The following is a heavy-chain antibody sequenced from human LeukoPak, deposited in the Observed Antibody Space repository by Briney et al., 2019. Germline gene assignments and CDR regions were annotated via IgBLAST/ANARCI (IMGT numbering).Heavy chain of an antibody. V-gene: IGHV3-30*02. CDR3: AKDAYYDSSGYYLGLDY. CDR2: IRYDGSNK. D-gene: IGHD3-22*01. J-gene: IGHJ4*02. Sequence: PGGSLRLSCAASGFTFSSYGMHWVRQAPGKELEWVTFIRYDGSNKYYADSVKGRFTISRDNSKNTLYLQMNSLRAEDTAVYYCAKDAYYDSSGYYLGLDYWGQGTLVTVSS. CDR1: GFTFSSYG.